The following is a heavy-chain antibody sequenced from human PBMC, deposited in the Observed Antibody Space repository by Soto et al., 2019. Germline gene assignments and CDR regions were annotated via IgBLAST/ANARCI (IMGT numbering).Heavy chain of an antibody. V-gene: IGHV1-46*01. CDR2: INPSGGST. CDR1: GGTFSRYT. D-gene: IGHD2-2*01. CDR3: ARECSTSCSDAFDI. J-gene: IGHJ3*02. Sequence: ASVKVSCKAPGGTFSRYTINWVRQAPGQGLEWMGIINPSGGSTNYVQKLQGRVTMTTDTSTSTAYMELRSLRSDDTAVYYCARECSTSCSDAFDIWGQGTMVTVSS.